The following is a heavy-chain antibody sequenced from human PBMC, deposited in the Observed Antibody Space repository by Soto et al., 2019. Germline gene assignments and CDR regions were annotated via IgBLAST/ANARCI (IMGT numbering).Heavy chain of an antibody. D-gene: IGHD2-21*01. V-gene: IGHV4-39*01. Sequence: QLQLLESGPGLVKASETLSLTCNGSGGSISTIRSYWAWIRQPPGKGLEWLANIFFSGSTYYDPSLASRVTVSVDTSKNEFSLKLRSVTAADTAVYYCASQPTTGDTDLWFDPWGQGTLVTVSS. CDR3: ASQPTTGDTDLWFDP. J-gene: IGHJ5*02. CDR1: GGSISTIRSY. CDR2: IFFSGST.